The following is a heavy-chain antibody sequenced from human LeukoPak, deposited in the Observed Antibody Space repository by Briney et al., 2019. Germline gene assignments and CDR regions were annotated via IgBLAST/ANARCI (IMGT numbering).Heavy chain of an antibody. Sequence: SETLSLTCTVSGGSISSSSYYWGWIRPPPGKGLEWIGSIYYSGSTYYNPSLKSRVTISVDTSKNQFSLKLRSVTAADTAVYYCARESSYYYDSSGYYGPHYFDYWGQGTLVTVSS. J-gene: IGHJ4*02. D-gene: IGHD3-22*01. CDR2: IYYSGST. CDR3: ARESSYYYDSSGYYGPHYFDY. V-gene: IGHV4-39*07. CDR1: GGSISSSSYY.